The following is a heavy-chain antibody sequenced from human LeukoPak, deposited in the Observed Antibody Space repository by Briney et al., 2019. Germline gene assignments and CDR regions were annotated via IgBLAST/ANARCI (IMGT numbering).Heavy chain of an antibody. D-gene: IGHD4-17*01. J-gene: IGHJ2*01. V-gene: IGHV3-23*01. Sequence: GGSLRLSCAASGFTFSSYAMSWVRQAPGKGLEWVSAISGSGGSTYYADSVKGRFTISRDNSKNTLYLQMNSLRAEDTAVYYCAREHTDGDYGWYFDLWGRGTLVTVSS. CDR3: AREHTDGDYGWYFDL. CDR1: GFTFSSYA. CDR2: ISGSGGST.